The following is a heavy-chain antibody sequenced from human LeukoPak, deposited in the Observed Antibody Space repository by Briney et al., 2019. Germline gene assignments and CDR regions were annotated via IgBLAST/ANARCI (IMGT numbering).Heavy chain of an antibody. D-gene: IGHD1-1*01. V-gene: IGHV4-59*01. J-gene: IGHJ4*02. CDR3: VRVGRSLHWNPDF. CDR2: ISYSGKT. CDR1: GGSMNNYY. Sequence: PSETLSLTCTVSGGSMNNYYWGYIRQPPGKGLEWIGFISYSGKTNCNPSLKSRVTQSVDMSKNQFSLKLTSVTAADTAVYYCVRVGRSLHWNPDFWGLGTLVTVSS.